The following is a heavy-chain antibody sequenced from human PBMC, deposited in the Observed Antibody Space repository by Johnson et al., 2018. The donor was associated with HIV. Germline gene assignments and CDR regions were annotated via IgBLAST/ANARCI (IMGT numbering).Heavy chain of an antibody. CDR1: GFTFSDYY. J-gene: IGHJ3*02. V-gene: IGHV3-7*01. D-gene: IGHD1-26*01. CDR3: ARVSLGRHAFDI. Sequence: VQLVESGGGVVQPGRSLRLSCAASGFTFSDYYMSWVRQAPVKGLEWVANIKQDGSEKYYVDSVKGRFTISRDNAKNSLYLQINSLRAEDTAVYYCARVSLGRHAFDIRGQGTMVTVSS. CDR2: IKQDGSEK.